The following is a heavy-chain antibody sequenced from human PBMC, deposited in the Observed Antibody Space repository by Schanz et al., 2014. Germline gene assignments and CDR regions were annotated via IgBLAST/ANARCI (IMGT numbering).Heavy chain of an antibody. CDR1: GYTFSDYG. Sequence: QVQLVQSGDEVKKPGASVKVSCKTSGYTFSDYGITWVRQAPGQGLEWEGWISPYTGNTHYFDKMEGRVTMTTDTSTSTAYMELRSLGSDDTAMYYCATKWGYCTATACQILEVLDVWGQGTMVTVSS. CDR3: ATKWGYCTATACQILEVLDV. J-gene: IGHJ3*01. D-gene: IGHD2-8*02. CDR2: ISPYTGNT. V-gene: IGHV1-18*01.